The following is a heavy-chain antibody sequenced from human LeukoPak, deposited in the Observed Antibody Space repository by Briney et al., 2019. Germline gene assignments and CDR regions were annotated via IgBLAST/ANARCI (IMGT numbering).Heavy chain of an antibody. D-gene: IGHD3-22*01. V-gene: IGHV1-2*02. CDR1: GYTFTGYY. CDR3: AADNYYDSSGYSFLWYFDL. Sequence: ASVKVSCKASGYTFTGYYMHWVRQAPGQGLEWMGWINPNSGGTNYAQKFQGRVTMTRDTSISTAYMELSRLRSDDTAVYYCAADNYYDSSGYSFLWYFDLWGRGTLVTVSS. J-gene: IGHJ2*01. CDR2: INPNSGGT.